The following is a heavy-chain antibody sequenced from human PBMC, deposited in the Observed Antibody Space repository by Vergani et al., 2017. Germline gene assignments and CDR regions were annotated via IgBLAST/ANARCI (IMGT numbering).Heavy chain of an antibody. J-gene: IGHJ6*03. CDR3: ARDQTGYSRDWSTYFFFMDV. CDR1: GDAISRDTYS. Sequence: QLQLQESDSRLVNPSQTLSLTCTLSGDAISRDTYSWNWVRQPPGKPLEWIGSVYYSGTTYYNPSLGGRVTMSIDKSKNHFSLTLTSVTAADSAFYFCARDQTGYSRDWSTYFFFMDVWGKGTTVTV. V-gene: IGHV4-30-2*01. CDR2: VYYSGTT. D-gene: IGHD3/OR15-3a*01.